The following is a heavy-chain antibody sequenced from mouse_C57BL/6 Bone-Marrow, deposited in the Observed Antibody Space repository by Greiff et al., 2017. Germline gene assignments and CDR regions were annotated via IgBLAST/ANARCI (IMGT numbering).Heavy chain of an antibody. J-gene: IGHJ4*01. CDR2: IYPGSGST. V-gene: IGHV1-55*01. Sequence: VQLQQPGAELVKPGASVKMSCKASGYTFTSYWITWVKQRPGQGLGWIGDIYPGSGSTNYNEKFKSKATLTVDTSSSTAYMQLSSLTSEDSAVYYCARSGPYYYGSSYGYAMDYWGQGTSVTVSS. CDR1: GYTFTSYW. D-gene: IGHD1-1*01. CDR3: ARSGPYYYGSSYGYAMDY.